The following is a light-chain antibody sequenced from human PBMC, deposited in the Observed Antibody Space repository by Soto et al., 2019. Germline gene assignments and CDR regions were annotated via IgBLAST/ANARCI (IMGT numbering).Light chain of an antibody. CDR2: GNI. V-gene: IGLV1-40*01. Sequence: QSVLTQPPSVSGAPGQRVTISCTGSSSNIGARYDVHWYQQLPGTAPKLLIYGNINRPSGVPDRFSGSKSDTSASLAITGLQAEVEADYYCQSYDSSLSGVVFGGGTKLTVL. CDR1: SSNIGARYD. J-gene: IGLJ2*01. CDR3: QSYDSSLSGVV.